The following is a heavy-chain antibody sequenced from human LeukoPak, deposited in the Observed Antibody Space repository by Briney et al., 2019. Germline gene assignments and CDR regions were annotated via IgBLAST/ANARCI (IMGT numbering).Heavy chain of an antibody. V-gene: IGHV1-2*02. Sequence: MXXVRQAPGQGXXXXGWINPNSGGTNYAQKFQGRVTMTRDTSISTAYMELSRLRYDDTAVYYCERXLXXXXXXXSPXXPWGQGTLVTVSS. CDR2: INPNSGGT. CDR3: ERXLXXXXXXXSPXXP. J-gene: IGHJ5*02.